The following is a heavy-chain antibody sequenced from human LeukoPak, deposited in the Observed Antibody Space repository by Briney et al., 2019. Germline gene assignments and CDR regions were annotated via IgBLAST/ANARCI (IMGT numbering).Heavy chain of an antibody. CDR3: VKAQGGSYPYYFDY. D-gene: IGHD1-26*01. Sequence: GGSLRLSCSASGFTFSSYAMHWVRQAPGKGLEYVSAISSNGGSTYSADSVKGSFTISRDNSKITLYLQMSGLRAEDPAVYYCVKAQGGSYPYYFDYWGQGTLVTVSS. CDR1: GFTFSSYA. V-gene: IGHV3-64D*06. CDR2: ISSNGGST. J-gene: IGHJ4*02.